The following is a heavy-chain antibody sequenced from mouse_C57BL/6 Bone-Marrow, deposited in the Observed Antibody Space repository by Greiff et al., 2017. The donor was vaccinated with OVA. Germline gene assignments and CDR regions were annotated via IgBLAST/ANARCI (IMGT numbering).Heavy chain of an antibody. V-gene: IGHV1-81*01. CDR1: GYTFTSYG. D-gene: IGHD1-1*01. J-gene: IGHJ4*01. CDR3: AGPTVVATEAMDY. CDR2: IYPRSGTT. Sequence: QVHVKQSGAELARPGASVKLSCKASGYTFTSYGISWVQQRNGQGLEWIGEIYPRSGTTYYNEKFKGKATLTADKSSSTAYIELRSLTSEDSSVDFCAGPTVVATEAMDYWGQGTSVTVSS.